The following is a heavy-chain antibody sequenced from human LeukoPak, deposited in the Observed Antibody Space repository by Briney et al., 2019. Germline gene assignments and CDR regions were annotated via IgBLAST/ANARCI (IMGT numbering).Heavy chain of an antibody. V-gene: IGHV3-30*04. J-gene: IGHJ4*02. Sequence: QPGGSLRLSCAASGFTFSSYAMHWVRQAPGKGLEWVAVISYDGRNKYYADSVKGRFTISGDNSKNTLYLQMNSLRAEDTALYYCAKDLGYYGSGSYNGGFDYWGQGTLVTVSS. CDR3: AKDLGYYGSGSYNGGFDY. D-gene: IGHD3-10*01. CDR2: ISYDGRNK. CDR1: GFTFSSYA.